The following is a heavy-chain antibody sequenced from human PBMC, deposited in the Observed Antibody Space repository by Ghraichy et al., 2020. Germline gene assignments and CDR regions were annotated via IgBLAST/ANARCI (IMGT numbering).Heavy chain of an antibody. CDR3: ARAKTYYYDSSGFGRQFDY. CDR1: GFTLSSYW. D-gene: IGHD3-22*01. V-gene: IGHV3-7*01. Sequence: GGSLRLSCAASGFTLSSYWMIWVRQAPGKGLEWVANINQDGSDKYYVDSVKGRFTISRDNAMNSLFLQMNGLRADDTAVYYCARAKTYYYDSSGFGRQFDYWCQGSLVTVSS. CDR2: INQDGSDK. J-gene: IGHJ4*02.